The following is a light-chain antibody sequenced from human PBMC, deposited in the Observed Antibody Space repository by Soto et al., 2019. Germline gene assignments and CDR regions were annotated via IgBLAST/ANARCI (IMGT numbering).Light chain of an antibody. Sequence: ETVMTQSPATLSVSPGQIVTVSFRASQSVSINLAWYQQKPGQAPRLLIYGASTRATGVPARFSGSGSGTDFTLTISRLEPEDFAVYFCQRYGSSPLITFGQGTRLEIK. CDR1: QSVSIN. J-gene: IGKJ5*01. CDR3: QRYGSSPLIT. CDR2: GAS. V-gene: IGKV3-15*01.